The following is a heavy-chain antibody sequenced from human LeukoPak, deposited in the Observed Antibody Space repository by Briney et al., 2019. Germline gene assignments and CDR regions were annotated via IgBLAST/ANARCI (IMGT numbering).Heavy chain of an antibody. J-gene: IGHJ4*02. D-gene: IGHD1-26*01. CDR3: AKVIVGAGFDF. CDR2: IDYSGST. CDR1: GGSISTFD. V-gene: IGHV4-59*01. Sequence: PSETLSLTCSVSGGSISTFDWNWIRQPPGKGLEWIGNIDYSGSTNYNSSLKSRVTFSVDKSKNQFSLKLSSVTAADTAVYYCAKVIVGAGFDFWGQGALVTVSS.